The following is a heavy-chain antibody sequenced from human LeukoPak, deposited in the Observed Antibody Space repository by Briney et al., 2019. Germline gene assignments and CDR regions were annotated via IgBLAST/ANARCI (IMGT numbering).Heavy chain of an antibody. J-gene: IGHJ4*02. CDR3: VKDKLWFGEPNYYFDY. CDR2: VSYDGSDK. CDR1: GFTFSSYG. Sequence: GGSLRLSCGASGFTFSSYGMHWVRQAPGKGLEWVAVVSYDGSDKYYADSVKGRFTISRDNSKSTLYLQMNSLRAEDTAVYYCVKDKLWFGEPNYYFDYWGQGTLVTVSS. D-gene: IGHD3-10*01. V-gene: IGHV3-30*18.